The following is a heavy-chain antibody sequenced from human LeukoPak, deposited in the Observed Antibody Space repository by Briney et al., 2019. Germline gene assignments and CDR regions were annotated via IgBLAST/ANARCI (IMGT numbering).Heavy chain of an antibody. CDR3: ARPIRFLEWSLDAFDI. Sequence: SVKVSCKASAYTFTTYGISWVRQAPGQGLEWMGGIIPIFGTANYAQKFQGRVTITADESTSTAYMELSSLRSEDTAVYYCARPIRFLEWSLDAFDIWGQGTMVTVSS. CDR1: AYTFTTYG. CDR2: IIPIFGTA. V-gene: IGHV1-69*13. J-gene: IGHJ3*02. D-gene: IGHD3-3*01.